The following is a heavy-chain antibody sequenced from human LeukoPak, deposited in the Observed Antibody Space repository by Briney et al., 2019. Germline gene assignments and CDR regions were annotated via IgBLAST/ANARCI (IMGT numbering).Heavy chain of an antibody. CDR2: IYSSGST. D-gene: IGHD4-17*01. CDR1: GFTVTGNY. Sequence: GGSLRLSCAASGFTVTGNYMSWVRQAPGKGLEWLSIIYSSGSTYYADSVKGRFTISRDNSKNTLYLQMSSLRAEDTAVYYCATGRGYGDYVVSNTLEYYFDYWGQGTLVTVSS. V-gene: IGHV3-53*05. J-gene: IGHJ4*02. CDR3: ATGRGYGDYVVSNTLEYYFDY.